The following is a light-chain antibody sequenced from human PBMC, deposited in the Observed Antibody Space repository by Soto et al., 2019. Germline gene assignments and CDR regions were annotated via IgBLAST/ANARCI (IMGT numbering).Light chain of an antibody. J-gene: IGKJ2*01. Sequence: EIVLTQSPATLSLSPGERATLSCRASPSVSSYLAWYQQKPGQAPRLLIYDASNRATGIPARFSGSGAGTDFTLTSSSLEPEDFAVYYCQQRSNWPRYTLGQGTKLEIK. V-gene: IGKV3-11*01. CDR2: DAS. CDR1: PSVSSY. CDR3: QQRSNWPRYT.